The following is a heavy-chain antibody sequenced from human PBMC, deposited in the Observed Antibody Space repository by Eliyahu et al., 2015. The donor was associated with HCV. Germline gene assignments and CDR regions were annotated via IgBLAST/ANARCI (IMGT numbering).Heavy chain of an antibody. CDR2: IHYSGST. CDR1: GGSNTTXX. D-gene: IGHD6-19*01. CDR3: ASGGGGIAVAGTGGWFDP. Sequence: QVQLQESGPGLVKPSETLSLTCIVSGGSNTTXXWSWXRQPPGKGLEWIGYIHYSGSTDYNPSLKSRVTISLDTSKNQFSLNLTSVTAADTAVYYCASGGGGIAVAGTGGWFDPWGQGTLVTVSS. J-gene: IGHJ5*02. V-gene: IGHV4-59*01.